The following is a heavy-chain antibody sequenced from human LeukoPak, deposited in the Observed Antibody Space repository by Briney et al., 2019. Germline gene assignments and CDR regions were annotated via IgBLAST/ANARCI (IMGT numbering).Heavy chain of an antibody. CDR1: GGSISSSNW. V-gene: IGHV4-4*02. CDR2: IYHSGST. Sequence: SETLSLTCAVSGGSISSSNWWSWVRQPPGKGLEWIGEIYHSGSTNYNPSLKSRVTISVDTSKNQVSLKLSSVTAADTAVYYCARVWGYYDSSDPIGDAFDIWGQGTMVTVSS. D-gene: IGHD3-22*01. J-gene: IGHJ3*02. CDR3: ARVWGYYDSSDPIGDAFDI.